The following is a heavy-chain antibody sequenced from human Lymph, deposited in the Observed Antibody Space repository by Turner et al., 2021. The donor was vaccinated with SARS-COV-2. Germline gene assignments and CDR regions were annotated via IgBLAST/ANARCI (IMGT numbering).Heavy chain of an antibody. J-gene: IGHJ6*02. CDR1: GFTVSSYG. CDR2: IWYDGSNK. Sequence: VQLVESGGGVVQPGRSLRRFCAASGFTVSSYGIHWVRQAPGKGLEWVAVIWYDGSNKSYADSVKGRFTITRDNSKNTLYLQMNSLRAEDTAVYYCARVKGYNGYDLRYYYGMDVWGQGTTVTVSS. D-gene: IGHD5-12*01. CDR3: ARVKGYNGYDLRYYYGMDV. V-gene: IGHV3-33*01.